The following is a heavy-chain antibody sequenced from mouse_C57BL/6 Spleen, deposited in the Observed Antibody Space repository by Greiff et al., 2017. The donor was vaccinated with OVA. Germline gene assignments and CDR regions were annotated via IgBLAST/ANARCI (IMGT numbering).Heavy chain of an antibody. CDR3: ASGAQAGYYAMDY. CDR2: IDPSDSYT. Sequence: QVHVKQPGAELVRPGTSVKLSCKASGYTFTSYWMHWVKQRPGQGLEWIGVIDPSDSYTTSNQKFKGKATLTVDTSSITSYKQLSSLTSEDSAVYYWASGAQAGYYAMDYWGQGTSVTVSA. V-gene: IGHV1-59*01. D-gene: IGHD3-2*02. CDR1: GYTFTSYW. J-gene: IGHJ4*01.